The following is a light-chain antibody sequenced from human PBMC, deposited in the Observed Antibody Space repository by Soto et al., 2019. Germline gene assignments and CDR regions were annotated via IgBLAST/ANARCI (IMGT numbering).Light chain of an antibody. CDR2: DVS. CDR3: QQYDGY. V-gene: IGKV1-5*01. CDR1: QNINTW. J-gene: IGKJ3*01. Sequence: QMTQSPSTLSASVGDRVTITCRASQNINTWLAWYQQKPGTAPRLLIYDVSTLQSGVPSRFSGSWSGTEFTLTITSLQPDDSAIYYCQQYDGYFGPGTKV.